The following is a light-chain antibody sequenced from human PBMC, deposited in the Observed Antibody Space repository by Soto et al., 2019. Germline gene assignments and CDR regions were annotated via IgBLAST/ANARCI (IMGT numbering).Light chain of an antibody. Sequence: QSALTQPASVSGSPGQSITISCTGTSSDVGDNNYVSWYQQHPGKATKLMIYHVTHRPSGISNRFSGSKSGNTASLTTSGLPASVEAAYYTSSYTSSSTLYVFGTGTKLTVL. CDR3: SSYTSSSTLYV. J-gene: IGLJ1*01. V-gene: IGLV2-14*01. CDR1: SSDVGDNNY. CDR2: HVT.